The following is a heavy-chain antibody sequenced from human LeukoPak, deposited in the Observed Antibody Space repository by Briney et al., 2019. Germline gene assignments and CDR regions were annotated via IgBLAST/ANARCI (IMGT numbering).Heavy chain of an antibody. Sequence: PSETLSLTCTVSGYSISSGYYWGWIRQPPGKGLEWIGSIYYSGSTYYNPSLKSRVTISVDTSKNQFSLKLSSVTAADTAVYYCARWHSSGWVYFDYWGQGTLVTFSS. CDR3: ARWHSSGWVYFDY. CDR1: GYSISSGYY. V-gene: IGHV4-38-2*02. J-gene: IGHJ4*02. CDR2: IYYSGST. D-gene: IGHD6-19*01.